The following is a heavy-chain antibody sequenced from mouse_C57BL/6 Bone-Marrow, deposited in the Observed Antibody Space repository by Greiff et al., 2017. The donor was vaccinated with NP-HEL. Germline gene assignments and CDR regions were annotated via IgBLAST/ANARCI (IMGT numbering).Heavy chain of an antibody. D-gene: IGHD3-1*01. Sequence: EVQLQQSGPELVKPGASVKISCKASGYTFTDYYMNWVKQSHGKSLEWIGDINPNNGGTSYNQKFKGKATLTVDKSSSTAYMELRSLTSEDSAVDYCAFGDYWGQGTTLTVSS. CDR2: INPNNGGT. CDR1: GYTFTDYY. V-gene: IGHV1-26*01. J-gene: IGHJ2*01. CDR3: AFGDY.